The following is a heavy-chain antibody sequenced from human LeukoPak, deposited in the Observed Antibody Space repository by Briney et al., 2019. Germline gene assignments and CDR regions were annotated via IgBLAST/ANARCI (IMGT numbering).Heavy chain of an antibody. CDR1: GGSFSGYY. Sequence: PSETLSLTCTVYGGSFSGYYWSWIRQPPGKGLEWIGEINHSGSTNYNPSLKSRVTISVDTSKNQFSLKLSSVTAADTAVYYCARGVGVRGVIPSRSYYYYGMDVWGQGTTVTVSS. V-gene: IGHV4-34*01. CDR2: INHSGST. D-gene: IGHD3-10*01. CDR3: ARGVGVRGVIPSRSYYYYGMDV. J-gene: IGHJ6*02.